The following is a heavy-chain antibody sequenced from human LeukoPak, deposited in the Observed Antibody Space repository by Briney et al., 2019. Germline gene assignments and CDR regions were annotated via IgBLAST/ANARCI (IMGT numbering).Heavy chain of an antibody. J-gene: IGHJ4*02. Sequence: SETLSLTCSVSSGSIDNEHWCWVRQPPGKGLEWIGHTLYGGSNKFNPSLKSRVTISVDRSKNQFSLTLISVTAADTAVYYCVSLLFGGAGRGNWGQGFLVTVSS. CDR2: TLYGGSN. CDR3: VSLLFGGAGRGN. CDR1: SGSIDNEH. D-gene: IGHD3-3*01. V-gene: IGHV4-59*12.